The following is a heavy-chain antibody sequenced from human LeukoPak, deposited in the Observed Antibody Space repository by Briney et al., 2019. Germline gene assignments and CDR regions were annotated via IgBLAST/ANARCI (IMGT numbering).Heavy chain of an antibody. Sequence: SETLSLTCAVYGGSFSGYYWAWIRQPAGKGLEWIGRIHPSGITHQNPSLRGRVTMSIDASKNQFSLNLSSVTAADTAVYYCVRDEYRDVWGKGTTVTVSS. CDR2: IHPSGIT. CDR3: VRDEYRDV. V-gene: IGHV4-4*07. J-gene: IGHJ6*04. CDR1: GGSFSGYY. D-gene: IGHD2/OR15-2a*01.